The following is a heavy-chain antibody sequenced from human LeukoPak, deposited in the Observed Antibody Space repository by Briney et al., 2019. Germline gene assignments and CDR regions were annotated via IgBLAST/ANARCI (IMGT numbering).Heavy chain of an antibody. CDR2: IYYSGGT. J-gene: IGHJ6*03. CDR3: ARAVTAGYYYYYMDV. CDR1: GFTFSSSA. V-gene: IGHV4-59*01. Sequence: GSLRLSCAASGFTFSSSAMSWIRQPPGKGLEWIGYIYYSGGTNYNPSLKSRVTISVDTSKNQFSLKLSSVTAADTAVYYCARAVTAGYYYYYMDVWGKGTTVTVSS. D-gene: IGHD2-21*02.